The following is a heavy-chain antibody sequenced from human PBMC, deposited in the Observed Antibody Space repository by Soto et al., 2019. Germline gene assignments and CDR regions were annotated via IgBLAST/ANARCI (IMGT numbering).Heavy chain of an antibody. J-gene: IGHJ5*02. D-gene: IGHD4-17*01. V-gene: IGHV1-46*01. CDR3: ARDTLSDYGDYHSDREYNWFDP. Sequence: GAAVKVSCKASGYTFTSYYMHWVRQAPGQGLEWMGIINPSGGSTSYAQKFQGRVTMTRDTSTSTVYMELSSLRSEDTAVYYCARDTLSDYGDYHSDREYNWFDPRGQRTPVPVSS. CDR1: GYTFTSYY. CDR2: INPSGGST.